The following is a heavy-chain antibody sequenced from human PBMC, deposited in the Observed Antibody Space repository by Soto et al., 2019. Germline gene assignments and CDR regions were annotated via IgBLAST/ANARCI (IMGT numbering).Heavy chain of an antibody. Sequence: SETLSLTCAVYGGSFSGYYWSWIRQHPGKGLEWIGEINHSGSTNYNPSLKSRVTISVDTSKNQFSLKLSSVTAADTAIYYCVRDRALDSSGHWFDTWGQGTLVTVSS. V-gene: IGHV4-34*01. CDR1: GGSFSGYY. CDR3: VRDRALDSSGHWFDT. CDR2: INHSGST. D-gene: IGHD3-22*01. J-gene: IGHJ5*02.